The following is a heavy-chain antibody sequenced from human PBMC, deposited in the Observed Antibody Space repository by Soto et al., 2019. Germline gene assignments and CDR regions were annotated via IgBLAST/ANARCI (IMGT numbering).Heavy chain of an antibody. D-gene: IGHD6-13*01. V-gene: IGHV3-15*07. CDR1: GFTFSNAW. CDR3: TTVFLGIAAAGNWVYYYYYGMDV. J-gene: IGHJ6*02. Sequence: GGSLRLSCAASGFTFSNAWMNWVRQAPGKGLEWIGRIKSKTDGGTTDYAAPVKGRFTISTDDAKNTLYLQMNSLKPEDTAVYYCTTVFLGIAAAGNWVYYYYYGMDVWGQGTTVTVSS. CDR2: IKSKTDGGTT.